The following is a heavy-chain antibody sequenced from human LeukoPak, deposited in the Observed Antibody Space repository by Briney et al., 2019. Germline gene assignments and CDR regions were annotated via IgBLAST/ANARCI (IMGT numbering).Heavy chain of an antibody. J-gene: IGHJ4*02. Sequence: GGSLRLSCAASGFTFSSYSMNWVRQAPGEGLEWVSSISSSSSYIYYADSVKGRFTISRDNAKNSLYLQMNSLRAEETAVYDCARRYSSSSRAFDYWGQGTLVTVSS. V-gene: IGHV3-21*01. D-gene: IGHD6-6*01. CDR2: ISSSSSYI. CDR1: GFTFSSYS. CDR3: ARRYSSSSRAFDY.